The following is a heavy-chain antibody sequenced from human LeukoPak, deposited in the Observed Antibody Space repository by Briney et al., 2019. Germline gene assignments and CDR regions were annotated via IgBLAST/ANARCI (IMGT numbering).Heavy chain of an antibody. Sequence: MPSETLSLTCSVSGDSISPHYWSWIRQPPEKGLEWIGYIHYTGNTNYNPSLKSRVTISVDTSKNQFSLKLSSVTAADTAVYYCVRWQSGSMFHPPWGQGTLVTVSS. CDR1: GDSISPHY. J-gene: IGHJ5*02. CDR2: IHYTGNT. V-gene: IGHV4-59*08. CDR3: VRWQSGSMFHPP. D-gene: IGHD3-10*02.